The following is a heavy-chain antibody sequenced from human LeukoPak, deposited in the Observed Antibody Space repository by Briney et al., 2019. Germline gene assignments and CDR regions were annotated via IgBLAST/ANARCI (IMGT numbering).Heavy chain of an antibody. V-gene: IGHV1-69*04. CDR1: GGTFSSYA. J-gene: IGHJ4*02. D-gene: IGHD1-26*01. Sequence: SVKVSCKASGGTFSSYAISWVRQAPGQGLEWMGRIIPILGIANYAQKLQGRVTITADKSTSTAYMELSSLRSEDTAVYYCARAQRSGSYYFIDYWGQGTLVTVSS. CDR3: ARAQRSGSYYFIDY. CDR2: IIPILGIA.